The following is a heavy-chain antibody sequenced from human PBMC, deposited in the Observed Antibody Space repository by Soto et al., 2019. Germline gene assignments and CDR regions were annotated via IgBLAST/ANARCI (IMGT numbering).Heavy chain of an antibody. CDR2: IIPIFGSP. Sequence: QVSLVQSGAEVKNPGSAVKVSCKTSGGTFNTYAISWVRQAPGQRLEWMGQIIPIFGSPNYAQNFQGRLTITADESTSTVYLELSILRFEDAAVYYCARVAVPVASRLLPPVCVVYWGQGALVTVAS. D-gene: IGHD5-12*01. J-gene: IGHJ4*02. V-gene: IGHV1-69*01. CDR3: ARVAVPVASRLLPPVCVVY. CDR1: GGTFNTYA.